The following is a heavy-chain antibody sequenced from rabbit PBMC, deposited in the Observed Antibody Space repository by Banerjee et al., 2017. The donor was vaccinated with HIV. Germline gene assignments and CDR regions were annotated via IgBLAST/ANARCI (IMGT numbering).Heavy chain of an antibody. Sequence: QEQLEESGGGLVKPEGSLTLTCTASGLDFSSSYWICWVRQAPGKGLEWIACIYTGSNGNTYYANWAKGRFTISKTSSTTVTLQMTSLTAADTATYFCARDNYAAYDLWGPGTLVTVS. CDR3: ARDNYAAYDL. J-gene: IGHJ4*01. CDR1: GLDFSSSYW. V-gene: IGHV1S45*01. CDR2: IYTGSNGNT. D-gene: IGHD4-2*01.